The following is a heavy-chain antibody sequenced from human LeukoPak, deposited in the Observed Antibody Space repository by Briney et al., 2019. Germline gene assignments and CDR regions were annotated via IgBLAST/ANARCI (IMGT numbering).Heavy chain of an antibody. CDR2: IRFNGAFR. CDR1: GFTSNSHG. V-gene: IGHV3-30*02. D-gene: IGHD3-10*01. CDR3: ARDGYYYDSGTYLYESGPAAPDS. Sequence: GGSLRLSCAASGFTSNSHGMYWVRQAPGKGLEWLTFIRFNGAFRYYADSVKGRFTISRDNPKNTLYLQMNSLRPEDTAVYYCARDGYYYDSGTYLYESGPAAPDSWGQGTLVTVSS. J-gene: IGHJ4*02.